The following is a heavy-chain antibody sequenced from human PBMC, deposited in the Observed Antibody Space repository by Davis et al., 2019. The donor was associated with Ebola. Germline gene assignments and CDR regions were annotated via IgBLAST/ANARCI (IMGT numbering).Heavy chain of an antibody. Sequence: PGGSLRLSCAVSGFTVSSNYMSWVRQAPGKGLEWVSVIYSSGSTYYADSVKGRFTISRHNSKNTLFLQMSSLRAEDTAVYYCARDGEGITIFGAWFDYWGQGTLVTVSS. CDR2: IYSSGST. CDR1: GFTVSSNY. J-gene: IGHJ4*02. V-gene: IGHV3-53*04. CDR3: ARDGEGITIFGAWFDY. D-gene: IGHD3-3*01.